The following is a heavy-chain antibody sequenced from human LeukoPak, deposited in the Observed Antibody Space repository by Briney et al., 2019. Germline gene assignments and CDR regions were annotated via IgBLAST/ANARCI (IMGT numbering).Heavy chain of an antibody. J-gene: IGHJ6*03. V-gene: IGHV3-48*04. CDR2: ITLSSSSI. D-gene: IGHD5-18*01. CDR1: GFNFNNYN. CDR3: ASSLVAGYYYYSYYYMDV. Sequence: GGSLRLSCAASGFNFNNYNMNWVRQAPGKGLEWVSYITLSSSSIYYADSVKGRFTISRDNAKNSLYLQMNSLRAEDTAVYYCASSLVAGYYYYSYYYMDVWGKGTTVTVS.